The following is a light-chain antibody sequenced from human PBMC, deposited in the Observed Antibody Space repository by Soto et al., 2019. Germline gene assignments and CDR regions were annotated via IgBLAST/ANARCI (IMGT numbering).Light chain of an antibody. CDR1: QSLVYSDGNTY. CDR2: KVS. V-gene: IGKV2-30*01. Sequence: DVVMTQSPLSLPVTLGQPASISCRSSQSLVYSDGNTYLNWFHQRPGQSPRRLIYKVSNRDSGVPDRFSGSASGTDFTLKISRVEAEYVGVYCWMQGTYWPRLTFGGGTKVELK. J-gene: IGKJ4*02. CDR3: MQGTYWPRLT.